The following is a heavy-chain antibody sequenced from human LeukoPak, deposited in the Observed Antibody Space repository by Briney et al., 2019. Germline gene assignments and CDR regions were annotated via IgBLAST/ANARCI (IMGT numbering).Heavy chain of an antibody. CDR1: GGSISSYY. D-gene: IGHD1-26*01. J-gene: IGHJ6*02. Sequence: SETLSLTCTVSGGSISSYYWSWIRQPAGKGLEWIGRIYTSGSTNYNPSLKSRVTMSVDTSKNQFSLKLSSVTAADTAVYYCARDPTTIRYYYYGMDVWGQGTTVTVSS. CDR3: ARDPTTIRYYYYGMDV. CDR2: IYTSGST. V-gene: IGHV4-4*07.